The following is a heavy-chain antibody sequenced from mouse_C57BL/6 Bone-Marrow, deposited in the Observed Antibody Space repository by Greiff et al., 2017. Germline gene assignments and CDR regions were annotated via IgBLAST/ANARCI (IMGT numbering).Heavy chain of an antibody. CDR1: GFSLTSYG. CDR3: ARPFFNWDTGAMDY. D-gene: IGHD4-1*01. J-gene: IGHJ4*01. CDR2: IWSGGST. V-gene: IGHV2-2*01. Sequence: VQLQQSGPGLVQPSQSLSITCTVSGFSLTSYGVHWVRQSPGKGLEWLGVIWSGGSTDYNAAFISRVSISKDNSKSKVFFKMNSLQAEDTARSDCARPFFNWDTGAMDYWGQGTSVTVSS.